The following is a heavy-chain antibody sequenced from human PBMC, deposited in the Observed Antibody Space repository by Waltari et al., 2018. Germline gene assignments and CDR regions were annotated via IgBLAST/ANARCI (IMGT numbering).Heavy chain of an antibody. CDR2: ISSSSSYI. V-gene: IGHV3-21*04. CDR3: ATVEWLRLRGYNWFDP. Sequence: EVQLVESGGGLVKPGGSLRLSCAASGFTFSSYSMNWVRQAPGKGLEWVSSISSSSSYIYYADSVKGRFTISRDNAKNSLYLQMNSLRSEDTAVYYCATVEWLRLRGYNWFDPWGQGTLVTVSS. D-gene: IGHD5-12*01. CDR1: GFTFSSYS. J-gene: IGHJ5*02.